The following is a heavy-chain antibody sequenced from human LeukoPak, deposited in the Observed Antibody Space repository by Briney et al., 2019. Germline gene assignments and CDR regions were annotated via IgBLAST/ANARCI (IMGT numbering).Heavy chain of an antibody. Sequence: GGSLRLSCAASGFTFINAWMSWVRQAPGKGLEWVGRIKSKTDGGTTDYAAPVKGRFTISRDDSKNTLYLQMNSLKTEDTAVYYCTTDLNQRLKWFGNPPDHWGQGTLVTVSS. D-gene: IGHD3-10*01. CDR2: IKSKTDGGTT. CDR1: GFTFINAW. J-gene: IGHJ4*02. CDR3: TTDLNQRLKWFGNPPDH. V-gene: IGHV3-15*01.